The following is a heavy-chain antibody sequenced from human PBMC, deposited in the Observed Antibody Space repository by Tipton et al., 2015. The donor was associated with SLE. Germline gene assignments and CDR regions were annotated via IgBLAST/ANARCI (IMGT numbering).Heavy chain of an antibody. CDR2: VYHSGNT. V-gene: IGHV4-4*02. CDR3: ARGPSNFDWLPSYAMDV. D-gene: IGHD3-9*01. Sequence: TLSLTCAVSGGSISSYNWWSWVRQTPGKGLEWIGEVYHSGNTNYNPSLRSRVTISVDKSRNQFSLNLNSVTAADTAVYYCARGPSNFDWLPSYAMDVWGQGTTVTVSS. CDR1: GGSISSYNW. J-gene: IGHJ6*02.